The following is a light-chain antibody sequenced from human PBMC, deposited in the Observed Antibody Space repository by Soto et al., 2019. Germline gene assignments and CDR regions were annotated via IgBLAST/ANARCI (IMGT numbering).Light chain of an antibody. CDR3: QQLKTFPRT. J-gene: IGKJ1*01. CDR2: AAS. CDR1: QSISSY. V-gene: IGKV1-39*01. Sequence: DIQMTQSPSSLSASVGDRVTITCRASQSISSYLNWYQQKPGKAPKXLIYAASSLQSGVPARFSGTGSGTDLTITISSLKPEDGETDEGQQLKTFPRTFGQGTKVDIK.